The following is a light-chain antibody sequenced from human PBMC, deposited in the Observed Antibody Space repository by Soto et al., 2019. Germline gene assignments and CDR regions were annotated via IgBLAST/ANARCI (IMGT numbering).Light chain of an antibody. CDR1: SSDVGGYNY. CDR3: SSYAGSNNLV. J-gene: IGLJ3*02. V-gene: IGLV2-8*01. CDR2: EVS. Sequence: QSVLTQPPSASGSPGQSGTISCTGTSSDVGGYNYVSWYQQHPGKAPKCMIYEVSKRPSGVPDRFSGSKSGNTASLTVSGLQAEDEADYYCSSYAGSNNLVFGGGTKLTV.